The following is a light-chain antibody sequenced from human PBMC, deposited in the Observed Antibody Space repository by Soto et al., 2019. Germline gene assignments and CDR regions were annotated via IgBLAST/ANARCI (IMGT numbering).Light chain of an antibody. CDR2: EDN. CDR1: SGSIASNY. J-gene: IGLJ3*02. Sequence: NFMLTQPHSVSESPGKTVTISCTRSSGSIASNYVQWYQQRPGSAPTTVIYEDNQRPSGVPDRFSGSIDSSSNSASLTISGLKTEDEADYYCQSYDSSPWAFGGGTKVTVL. CDR3: QSYDSSPWA. V-gene: IGLV6-57*03.